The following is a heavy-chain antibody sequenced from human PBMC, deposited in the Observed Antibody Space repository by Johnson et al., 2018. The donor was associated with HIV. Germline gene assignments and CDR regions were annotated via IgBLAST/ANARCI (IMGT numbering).Heavy chain of an antibody. CDR2: ISWNSGSI. D-gene: IGHD3-9*01. CDR3: ARAWGSRDILTALRGAFDI. V-gene: IGHV3-9*01. CDR1: GFTFDDYA. Sequence: VQLVESGGGLVQPGRSLRLSCAASGFTFDDYAMHWVRQAPGKRLEWVSGISWNSGSIGYADSVKGRFTISRDDSKNTLYLQMNSLRAEDTAVYYCARAWGSRDILTALRGAFDIWGQGTMVTVSS. J-gene: IGHJ3*02.